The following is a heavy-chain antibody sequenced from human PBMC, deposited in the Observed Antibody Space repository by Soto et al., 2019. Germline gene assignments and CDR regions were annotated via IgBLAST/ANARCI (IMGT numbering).Heavy chain of an antibody. D-gene: IGHD4-17*01. J-gene: IGHJ4*02. CDR3: AREYRATVTTPYFDY. Sequence: GGSLRLSCAASGFNFRSDTMNWVRQAPGKGLEWVSSISSSSTYTYYADSVKGRFTISRDNAKNSLYLQMNNLRAEDTAVYYCAREYRATVTTPYFDYWGQGTLVTVSS. CDR2: ISSSSTYT. CDR1: GFNFRSDT. V-gene: IGHV3-21*01.